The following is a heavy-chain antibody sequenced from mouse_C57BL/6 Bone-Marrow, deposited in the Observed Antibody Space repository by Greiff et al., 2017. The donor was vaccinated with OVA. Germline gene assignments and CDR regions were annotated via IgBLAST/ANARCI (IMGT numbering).Heavy chain of an antibody. D-gene: IGHD4-1*01. J-gene: IGHJ2*01. V-gene: IGHV14-1*01. CDR2: IDPEDGDT. CDR1: GFNIKDYY. Sequence: EVKLLESGAELVRPGASVKLSCTAFGFNIKDYYMHWVKQRPEQGLEWIGRIDPEDGDTEYAPKFQGKATMTADTSSNTAYLQLSSLTSEDTAVYYCTTHPNWDKETFDYWGQGTTLTVSS. CDR3: TTHPNWDKETFDY.